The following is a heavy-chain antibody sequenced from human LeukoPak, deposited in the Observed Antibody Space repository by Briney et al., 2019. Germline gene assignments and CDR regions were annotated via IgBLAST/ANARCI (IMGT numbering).Heavy chain of an antibody. J-gene: IGHJ3*02. CDR3: ARERVDI. D-gene: IGHD3-3*01. CDR2: ISYDGSNK. CDR1: GFTFSSYA. V-gene: IGHV3-30*04. Sequence: GGSLRLSCAASGFTFSSYAMHWVRQAPGKRLEWVAVISYDGSNKYYADSVKGRFTISRDNSKNTLYLQMNSLRAEDTAVYYCARERVDIWGQGTMVTVSS.